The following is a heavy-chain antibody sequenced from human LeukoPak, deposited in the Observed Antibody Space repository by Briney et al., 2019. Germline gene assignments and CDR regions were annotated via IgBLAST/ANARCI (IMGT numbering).Heavy chain of an antibody. Sequence: ASVKVSCKASGGTFSSYAISWVRQAPGQGLEWMGRIIPILGIANYAQKFQGRGTITADKSTSTAYMELSSLRSEDTAVYYCARGDYYYGMDVWGQGTTVTVSS. CDR1: GGTFSSYA. CDR2: IIPILGIA. CDR3: ARGDYYYGMDV. J-gene: IGHJ6*02. V-gene: IGHV1-69*04.